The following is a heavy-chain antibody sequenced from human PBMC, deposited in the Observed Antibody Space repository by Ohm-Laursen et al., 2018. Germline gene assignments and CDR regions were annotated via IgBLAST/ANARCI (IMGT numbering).Heavy chain of an antibody. CDR2: IYWDNDK. J-gene: IGHJ4*02. V-gene: IGHV2-5*02. CDR3: ARLGYSSGWYHNDY. CDR1: GFSFSTSGVG. D-gene: IGHD6-19*01. Sequence: TQTLTLTCTFSGFSFSTSGVGVGWIRQSPGKALEWLALIYWDNDKRYNPSLKTRLTTSKDTSKNQVVLTMTNMDPVDTATYYCARLGYSSGWYHNDYWGQGTLVTVSS.